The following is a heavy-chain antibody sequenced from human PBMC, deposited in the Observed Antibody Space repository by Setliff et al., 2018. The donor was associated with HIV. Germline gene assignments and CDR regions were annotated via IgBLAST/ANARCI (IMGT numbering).Heavy chain of an antibody. V-gene: IGHV4-31*03. J-gene: IGHJ4*02. CDR1: GASINSGSYY. D-gene: IGHD6-19*01. Sequence: SETLSLTCSVSGASINSGSYYWTWIRQHPGKGLEWIGYIYYSGSTYYNPSLKSRLAMSLDTSSNQFSLKLRSVTAADTAVYYCASQGRSGWLWGGFVSWGQGTLVTVSS. CDR3: ASQGRSGWLWGGFVS. CDR2: IYYSGST.